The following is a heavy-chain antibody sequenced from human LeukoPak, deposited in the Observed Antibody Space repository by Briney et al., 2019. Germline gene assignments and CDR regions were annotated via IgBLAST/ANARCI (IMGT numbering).Heavy chain of an antibody. Sequence: SETLSLTCTVSGGSISSYYWSWIRQHAGKGLERIGRIYTSRSTNYNPSLKSRVTMSVDTSKNQFSLKLSSVTVADTAVYYCARYCSSTSCPGGWFDPWGQGTLVTVSS. J-gene: IGHJ5*02. CDR1: GGSISSYY. CDR3: ARYCSSTSCPGGWFDP. CDR2: IYTSRST. D-gene: IGHD2-2*01. V-gene: IGHV4-4*07.